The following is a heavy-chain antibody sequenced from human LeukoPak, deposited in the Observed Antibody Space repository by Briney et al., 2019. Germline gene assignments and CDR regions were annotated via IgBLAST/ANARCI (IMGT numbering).Heavy chain of an antibody. CDR2: IYFSGTT. V-gene: IGHV4-39*07. Sequence: SETLSLTCTVSGGSISSSSYYWGWIRQPPGKGLEWIGSIYFSGTTYYNPSLQSRVTISVDTAKNQFSLKVTSVTAADTAAYYCARCIAARGLDYWGQGTLVTVSS. J-gene: IGHJ4*02. D-gene: IGHD6-6*01. CDR1: GGSISSSSYY. CDR3: ARCIAARGLDY.